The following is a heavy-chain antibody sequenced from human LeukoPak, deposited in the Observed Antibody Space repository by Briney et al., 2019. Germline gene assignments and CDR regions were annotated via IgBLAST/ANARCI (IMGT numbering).Heavy chain of an antibody. J-gene: IGHJ5*02. Sequence: SETLSLTCTVSGGSIHSRSHLWRWIRQPPGKGLEWIGSTEDSGSTYYNPSLKSRVTTSIYTSKNPFSLELTSVTAADTAVYYCARVDSYDRSGHFDPWGQGTLVIVSS. CDR1: GGSIHSRSHL. CDR2: TEDSGST. CDR3: ARVDSYDRSGHFDP. V-gene: IGHV4-39*07. D-gene: IGHD3-22*01.